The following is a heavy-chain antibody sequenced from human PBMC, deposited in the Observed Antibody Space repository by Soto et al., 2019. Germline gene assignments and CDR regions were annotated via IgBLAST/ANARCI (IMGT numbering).Heavy chain of an antibody. D-gene: IGHD6-13*01. J-gene: IGHJ4*02. CDR3: ARARATIAAAAIFDC. CDR2: VYRTGST. Sequence: QVQLQESGPGLVKPSGTLSLTCAVSGGSISTSNWWSWVRQPPGKGLEWIGEVYRTGSTNYNPSLEIRLTISVDKSKNQFSLKLTSATAADTAVYYCARARATIAAAAIFDCWGQGTLVTVSS. CDR1: GGSISTSNW. V-gene: IGHV4-4*02.